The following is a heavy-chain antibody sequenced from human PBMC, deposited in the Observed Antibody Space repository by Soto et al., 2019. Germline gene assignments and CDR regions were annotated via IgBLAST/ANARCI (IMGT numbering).Heavy chain of an antibody. D-gene: IGHD5-12*01. CDR2: INPSGGST. CDR1: GYTFTSYY. CDR3: ANLGDRRDGYQSVVDY. Sequence: ASVKDCCKASGYTFTSYYMHWVRQAPGQGLEWMGIINPSGGSTSYAQKFQGRVTMTRDTSTSTVYMVLSSLRSEDTAVYYCANLGDRRDGYQSVVDYWGQGTLVTVSS. V-gene: IGHV1-46*01. J-gene: IGHJ4*02.